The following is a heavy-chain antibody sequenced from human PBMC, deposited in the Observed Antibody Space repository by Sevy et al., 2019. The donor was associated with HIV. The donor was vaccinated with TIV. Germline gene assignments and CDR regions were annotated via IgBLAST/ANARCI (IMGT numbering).Heavy chain of an antibody. J-gene: IGHJ4*02. D-gene: IGHD6-19*01. Sequence: GGSLRLSCAASGLTFSSYAMSWVRQAPGNGLEWVSAISGSGGSTYYADSVKGRFTISRDNSKNTLYLQMNSLRAEDTAVYYCAKDLGEAGSWEFDYWGQGTLVTVSS. CDR3: AKDLGEAGSWEFDY. CDR1: GLTFSSYA. V-gene: IGHV3-23*01. CDR2: ISGSGGST.